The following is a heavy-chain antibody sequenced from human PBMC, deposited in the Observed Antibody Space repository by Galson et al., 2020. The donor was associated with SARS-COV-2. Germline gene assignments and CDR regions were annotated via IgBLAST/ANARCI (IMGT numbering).Heavy chain of an antibody. V-gene: IGHV4-34*01. CDR1: GGTFSGDY. J-gene: IGHJ6*02. D-gene: IGHD4-17*01. CDR2: INHSGRT. CDR3: AGGRAVTTFYYYYYGMDV. Sequence: SETLYITCVVYGGTFSGDYWRWLRQPPGNGLEWIGAINHSGRTNYNPSLKSRVTISVDTSKNQFSLKLSSVTAADTALYYCAGGRAVTTFYYYYYGMDVWGQGTTVTVSS.